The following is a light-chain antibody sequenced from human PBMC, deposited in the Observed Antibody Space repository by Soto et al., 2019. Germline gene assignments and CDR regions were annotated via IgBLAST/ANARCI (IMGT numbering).Light chain of an antibody. J-gene: IGKJ2*01. V-gene: IGKV3-15*01. CDR3: QQYNNWPPFT. CDR1: QSVSSN. Sequence: EIVMTQSPATLSVSPGDRATLSCRASQSVSSNLAWYQQKPGQAPRLLIYGASTRSTGIPAWFSGSGSGTEFSLTISSLQSEDFAVYFCQQYNNWPPFTFGQRTKLEI. CDR2: GAS.